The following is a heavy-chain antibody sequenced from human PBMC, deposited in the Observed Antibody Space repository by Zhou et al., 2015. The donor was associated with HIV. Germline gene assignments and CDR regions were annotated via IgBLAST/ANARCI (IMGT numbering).Heavy chain of an antibody. Sequence: QVQLVQSGAEVKKPGSSVKVSCKASGYTFGSFTINWVRLAPGQGPEWVGGRSSLNRPTYAQNFQDRVTITADDSASTAYMELRSLTSQDTAIYYCAKDAAGLRPSGLDVWGQGTSVTVSS. CDR2: RSSLNRP. J-gene: IGHJ6*02. D-gene: IGHD2-8*01. CDR3: AKDAAGLRPSGLDV. V-gene: IGHV1-69*11. CDR1: GYTFGSFT.